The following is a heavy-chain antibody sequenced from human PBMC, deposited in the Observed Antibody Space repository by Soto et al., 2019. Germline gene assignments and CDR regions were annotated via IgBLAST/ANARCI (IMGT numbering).Heavy chain of an antibody. D-gene: IGHD3-9*01. CDR3: ARGFYDILEGYYYYYMDV. CDR2: ISAYNGNT. V-gene: IGHV1-18*01. J-gene: IGHJ6*03. CDR1: GYTFTSYG. Sequence: QVQLVQSGAEVKKPGASVKVSCKASGYTFTSYGISWVRQAPGQGLEWMGWISAYNGNTNYAQKLQGRVTMTTDTSTRTAYMELRSLRSDDTAVYYCARGFYDILEGYYYYYMDVWGKGTTVTVSS.